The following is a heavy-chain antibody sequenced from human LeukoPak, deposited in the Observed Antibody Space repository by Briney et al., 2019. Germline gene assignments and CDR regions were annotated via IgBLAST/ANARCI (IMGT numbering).Heavy chain of an antibody. V-gene: IGHV3-53*01. J-gene: IGHJ3*02. D-gene: IGHD6-6*01. Sequence: GGSLRLSCAASGFTVSSNYMSWVRQAPGKGLEWVSVIYSGGSTYYADSVKGRFTISRDNSKNTLYLQMNSLRAEDTAVYYCARLDSIAARRRANDAFDIWGQGTMVTVSS. CDR1: GFTVSSNY. CDR3: ARLDSIAARRRANDAFDI. CDR2: IYSGGST.